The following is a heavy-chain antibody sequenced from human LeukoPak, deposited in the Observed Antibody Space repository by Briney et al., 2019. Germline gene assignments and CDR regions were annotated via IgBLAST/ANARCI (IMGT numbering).Heavy chain of an antibody. D-gene: IGHD1-26*01. CDR3: TGEEGGATTY. CDR1: GFTFGDYA. J-gene: IGHJ4*02. Sequence: GGSLRPSCTTSGFTFGDYAMSWFRQAPGKGREWVGFIRSKAYGGAKEYAASVKGRFTISRDDSKSIAYLQMNSRKTEDTAVYYCTGEEGGATTYWGQGTLVTVSS. V-gene: IGHV3-49*03. CDR2: IRSKAYGGAK.